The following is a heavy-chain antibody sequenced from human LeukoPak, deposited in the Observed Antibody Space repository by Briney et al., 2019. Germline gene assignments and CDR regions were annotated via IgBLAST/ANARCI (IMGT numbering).Heavy chain of an antibody. CDR2: IYYSGST. J-gene: IGHJ4*02. V-gene: IGHV4-30-4*08. CDR3: ARSYLYYDFWSGYYGSGYFDY. Sequence: ETSQTLSLTCTVSGGSISSGDYYWSWIRQPPGKGLEWIGYIYYSGSTYYNPSLKSRVTISVDTSKNQFSLKLSSVTAADTAVYYCARSYLYYDFWSGYYGSGYFDYWGQGTLVTVSS. D-gene: IGHD3-3*01. CDR1: GGSISSGDYY.